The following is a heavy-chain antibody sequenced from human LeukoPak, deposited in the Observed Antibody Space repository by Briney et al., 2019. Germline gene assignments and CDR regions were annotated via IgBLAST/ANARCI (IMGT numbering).Heavy chain of an antibody. Sequence: WVRQPPGKGLEWMGIIYPGDSDTGYSPSFQGQVTISADKSINTAYLQWNSLKASDTAMYYCARHQIVGATRSPFGYWGQGTLVTVSS. CDR2: IYPGDSDT. V-gene: IGHV5-51*01. J-gene: IGHJ4*02. D-gene: IGHD1-26*01. CDR3: ARHQIVGATRSPFGY.